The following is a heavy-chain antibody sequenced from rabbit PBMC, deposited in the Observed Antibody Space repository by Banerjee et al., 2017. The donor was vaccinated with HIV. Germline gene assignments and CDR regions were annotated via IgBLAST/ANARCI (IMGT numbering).Heavy chain of an antibody. CDR3: VRHNSGLTL. Sequence: EQLVESGGGLVQPGGSLKLSCKASGFDFSSYGVSWVRQAPGKGLEWIGYITYGGSALYASWAKGRFTISRTSTTVDLKMTSLTAADTATYFCVRHNSGLTLWGPGTLVTVS. J-gene: IGHJ6*01. CDR2: ITYGGSA. D-gene: IGHD4-1*01. V-gene: IGHV1S21*01. CDR1: GFDFSSYG.